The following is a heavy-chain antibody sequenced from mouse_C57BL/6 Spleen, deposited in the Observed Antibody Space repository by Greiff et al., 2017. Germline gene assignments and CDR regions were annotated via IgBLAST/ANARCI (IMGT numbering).Heavy chain of an antibody. D-gene: IGHD1-1*01. J-gene: IGHJ4*01. CDR1: GYTFTSYW. Sequence: QVQLQQPGAELVMPGASVKLSCKASGYTFTSYWMHWVKQRPGQGLEWIGEIDPSDSYTNYNQKFKGKSTLTVDKSSSTAYMQLSSLTSEDSAVYYCARGRHYYGSSPLDYWGQGTSVTVSS. CDR2: IDPSDSYT. V-gene: IGHV1-69*01. CDR3: ARGRHYYGSSPLDY.